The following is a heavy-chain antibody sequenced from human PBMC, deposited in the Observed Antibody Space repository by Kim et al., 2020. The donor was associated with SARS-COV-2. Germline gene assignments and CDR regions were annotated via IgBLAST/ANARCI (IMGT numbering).Heavy chain of an antibody. CDR3: ARDSRMIRGVIITPYYFGRAV. CDR2: IYTSGST. CDR1: GGSISSGSYY. V-gene: IGHV4-61*02. Sequence: SETLSLTCTVSGGSISSGSYYWSWIRQPAGKGREWIGRIYTSGSTNYNLSLKSRVTISVDTSKNQFSLRLSSVIAADTAVYYCARDSRMIRGVIITPYYFGRAVWGQGTTVTLPS. D-gene: IGHD3-10*01. J-gene: IGHJ6*02.